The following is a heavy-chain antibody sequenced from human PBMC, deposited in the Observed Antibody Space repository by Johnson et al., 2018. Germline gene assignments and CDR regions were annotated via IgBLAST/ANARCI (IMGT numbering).Heavy chain of an antibody. CDR3: ANDDWGPRAFEA. V-gene: IGHV3-74*01. CDR2: ISGDGSDT. D-gene: IGHD7-27*01. Sequence: VQLQESGGDLVQPGGSLRLSCEASGFTFTSYWMHWVRQVPGKGLVWVSCISGDGSDTRYADSVKGRFTISKDNAKNTLYLQMNNRRVEDTAVYYCANDDWGPRAFEAWGQGTMVTVSS. CDR1: GFTFTSYW. J-gene: IGHJ3*01.